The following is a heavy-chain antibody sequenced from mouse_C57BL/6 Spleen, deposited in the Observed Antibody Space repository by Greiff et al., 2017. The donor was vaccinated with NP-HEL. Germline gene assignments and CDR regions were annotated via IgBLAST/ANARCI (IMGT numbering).Heavy chain of an antibody. CDR3: ARSTGVAKPMDD. D-gene: IGHD1-1*01. CDR2: IDPSDSYT. J-gene: IGHJ4*01. V-gene: IGHV1-59*01. Sequence: QVQLQQPGAELVRPGTSVKLSCKASGYTFTSYWMHWVKQRPGQGLEWIGVIDPSDSYTNYNQKFKGKATLTVDTSSSTAYMQLSSLTSEDSAVYYCARSTGVAKPMDDWGQGTSVTVSS. CDR1: GYTFTSYW.